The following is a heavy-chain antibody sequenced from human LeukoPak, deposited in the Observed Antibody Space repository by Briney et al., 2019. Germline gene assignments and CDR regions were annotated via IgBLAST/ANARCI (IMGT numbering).Heavy chain of an antibody. J-gene: IGHJ6*03. V-gene: IGHV3-20*04. CDR3: ARDHGPPAPADTAMAKGSWIQLWSSHKYYYYYMDV. Sequence: RPGGSLRLSCAASGFTFDDYGLSWVRQAPGKGLEWVSGINWNGGSTGYADSVKGRFTISRDNAKNSLYLQMNSLRAEDTALYYCARDHGPPAPADTAMAKGSWIQLWSSHKYYYYYMDVWGKGTTVTVSS. CDR1: GFTFDDYG. CDR2: INWNGGST. D-gene: IGHD5-18*01.